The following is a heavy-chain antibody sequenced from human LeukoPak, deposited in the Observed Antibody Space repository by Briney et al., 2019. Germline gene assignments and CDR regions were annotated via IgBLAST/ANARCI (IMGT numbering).Heavy chain of an antibody. CDR3: ARLPYYDFWSGPFDP. Sequence: PSETLSLTCTVSGGSISSYYWSWIRQPPGKGLEWIGYIYYSGSTNYNPSLKSRVTISVDTSKNQFSLKLSSVTAADTAVYYCARLPYYDFWSGPFDPWGQGTLVTVSS. CDR1: GGSISSYY. D-gene: IGHD3-3*01. V-gene: IGHV4-59*12. J-gene: IGHJ5*02. CDR2: IYYSGST.